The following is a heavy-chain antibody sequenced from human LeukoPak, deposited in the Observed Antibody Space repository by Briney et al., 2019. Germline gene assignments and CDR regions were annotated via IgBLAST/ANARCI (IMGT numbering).Heavy chain of an antibody. V-gene: IGHV4-34*01. J-gene: IGHJ4*02. D-gene: IGHD3-10*01. CDR3: ARGRGSLLFEYYYGSGSHPYYFDY. Sequence: SETLSPTCAVYGGSFSGYYWSWIRQPPGKGLEWIGEINHSGSTNYNPSLKSRVTISVDTSKNQFSLKLSSVTAADTAVYYCARGRGSLLFEYYYGSGSHPYYFDYWGQGTLVTVSS. CDR2: INHSGST. CDR1: GGSFSGYY.